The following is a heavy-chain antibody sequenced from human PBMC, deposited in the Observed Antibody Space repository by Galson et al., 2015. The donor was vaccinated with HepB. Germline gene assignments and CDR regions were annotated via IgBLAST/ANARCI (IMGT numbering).Heavy chain of an antibody. D-gene: IGHD2-21*01. CDR1: GYTFTSYW. CDR2: IYPGDSET. Sequence: QSGAEVKKPGESLKISCKGSGYTFTSYWIGWVRQMPGKGLEWMGIIYPGDSETRYSPSFQGQVTISADKSISTAYLQWSSLKASDTAMYYCARHDGIALVPNPVDPWGQGTLVTVSS. V-gene: IGHV5-51*01. CDR3: ARHDGIALVPNPVDP. J-gene: IGHJ5*02.